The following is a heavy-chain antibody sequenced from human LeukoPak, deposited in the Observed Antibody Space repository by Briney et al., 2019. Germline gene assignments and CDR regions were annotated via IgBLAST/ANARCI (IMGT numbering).Heavy chain of an antibody. D-gene: IGHD5-12*01. CDR1: GFTFSSYA. Sequence: PGGSLRFSCAASGFTFSSYAMSWVRQAPGKGLEWVSAISGSGGSTYYADFVKGRFTISRDNSKNTLYLQMNSLRAEDTAVYYCAKGGLLVASFDYWGQGTLVTVSS. CDR2: ISGSGGST. J-gene: IGHJ4*02. CDR3: AKGGLLVASFDY. V-gene: IGHV3-23*01.